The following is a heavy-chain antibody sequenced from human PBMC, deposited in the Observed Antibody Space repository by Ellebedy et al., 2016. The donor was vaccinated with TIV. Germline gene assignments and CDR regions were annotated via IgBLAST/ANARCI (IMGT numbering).Heavy chain of an antibody. Sequence: GESLKISCAASGFTFSSYGMHWVRQAPGKGLEWVAVISYDGSNKYYADSVKGRFTISRDNSKNTLYLQMNSLRAEDTAVYYCAKDRKGDYYFAYWGQGTLVTVSS. V-gene: IGHV3-30*18. CDR3: AKDRKGDYYFAY. D-gene: IGHD2-21*01. J-gene: IGHJ4*02. CDR1: GFTFSSYG. CDR2: ISYDGSNK.